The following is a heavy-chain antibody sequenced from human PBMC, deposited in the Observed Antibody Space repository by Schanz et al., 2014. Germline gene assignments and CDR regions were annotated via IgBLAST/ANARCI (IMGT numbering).Heavy chain of an antibody. D-gene: IGHD5-12*01. J-gene: IGHJ4*02. CDR2: MNESHSTI. V-gene: IGHV3-23*01. Sequence: DVQLLESGGGLVQPGGSLRLSCAASGFSFSTYWMSWVRQARGKGLEWVSAMNESHSTIYYADSVRGRFTISRDNAENTLFLQMNSLRAEDTAVYYCARKVVATIGGYYDNWGQGTLVIVSS. CDR1: GFSFSTYW. CDR3: ARKVVATIGGYYDN.